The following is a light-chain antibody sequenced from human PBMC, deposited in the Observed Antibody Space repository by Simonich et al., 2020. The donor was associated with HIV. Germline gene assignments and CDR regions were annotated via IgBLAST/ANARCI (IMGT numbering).Light chain of an antibody. V-gene: IGKV4-1*01. J-gene: IGKJ1*01. CDR2: WAS. CDR3: QQYYSTPPT. CDR1: RSVLYSSNNKNY. Sequence: DIVMTQSPDSLAVSLGERATINCKSSRSVLYSSNNKNYLAWYQQKPGQPPKLLIYWASTRESGVPDRFSASGYGTDFTLTISSLQAEDVAVYYCQQYYSTPPTFGQGTKVEIK.